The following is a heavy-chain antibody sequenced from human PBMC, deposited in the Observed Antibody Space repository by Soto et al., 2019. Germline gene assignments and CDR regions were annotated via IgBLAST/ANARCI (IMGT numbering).Heavy chain of an antibody. V-gene: IGHV4-4*07. Sequence: ETLSLTCTVSGGSISSYYWSWIRQSAGKGLEWLGRFYTTGTTNYNPSLKSRLSMSTDTSKNQLSLRLTSVTAADTGVYFCARDFAYFDSWGQGTLVTVSS. CDR3: ARDFAYFDS. D-gene: IGHD3-3*01. CDR2: FYTTGTT. CDR1: GGSISSYY. J-gene: IGHJ4*02.